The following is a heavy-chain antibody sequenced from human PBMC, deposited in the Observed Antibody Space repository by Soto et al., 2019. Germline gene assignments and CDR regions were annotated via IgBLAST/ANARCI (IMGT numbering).Heavy chain of an antibody. CDR3: ARDVEMATISVYYYGMDV. D-gene: IGHD5-12*01. CDR1: GGSISSGGYY. J-gene: IGHJ6*02. Sequence: SETLSLTCTVSGGSISSGGYYWSWIRQHPGKGLEWIGYIYYSGSTYYNPSLKSRVNISVDTSKNQFSLKLSSVTAADTAVYYCARDVEMATISVYYYGMDVWGQGTTVTVSS. V-gene: IGHV4-31*03. CDR2: IYYSGST.